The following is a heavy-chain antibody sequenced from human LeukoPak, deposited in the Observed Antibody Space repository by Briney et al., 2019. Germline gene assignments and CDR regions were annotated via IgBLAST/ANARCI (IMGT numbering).Heavy chain of an antibody. Sequence: PGGSLRLSCAASGFTFSSYAMSWVRQAPGKGLEWVSAISGSGGSTYYADSVKGRFTISRDNSKNTLYLQMNSLRAEDTAVYYCAFWMVVVITSDPFDYWGQGTLVTVSS. CDR3: AFWMVVVITSDPFDY. CDR1: GFTFSSYA. D-gene: IGHD3-22*01. V-gene: IGHV3-23*01. CDR2: ISGSGGST. J-gene: IGHJ4*02.